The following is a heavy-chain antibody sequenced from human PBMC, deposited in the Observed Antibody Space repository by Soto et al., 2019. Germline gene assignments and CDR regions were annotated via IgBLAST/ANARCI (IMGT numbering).Heavy chain of an antibody. D-gene: IGHD6-19*01. Sequence: QVQLVESGGGLVKSGGSLRLSCAASGFIFSNYYLTWIRQAPGRGLEWISYISSSGSTTDYADSVKGRFTISRDNSKNSLYLQMDFLRADDTAVHYCAKGVAVAGYDYGLDVWGQGTTVSVSS. J-gene: IGHJ6*02. CDR3: AKGVAVAGYDYGLDV. CDR2: ISSSGSTT. V-gene: IGHV3-11*01. CDR1: GFIFSNYY.